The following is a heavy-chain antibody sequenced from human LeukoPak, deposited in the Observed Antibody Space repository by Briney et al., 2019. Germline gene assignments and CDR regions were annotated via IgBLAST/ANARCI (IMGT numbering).Heavy chain of an antibody. D-gene: IGHD4-23*01. CDR2: IYYRGST. J-gene: IGHJ1*01. Sequence: SETLSLTCTVSGGSISSYYWSWIRQPPGKGLEWIGYIYYRGSTNYNPSLKSRVTISVDTSKNQFSLNLNSVTAAGAPVYYCARGGRVVTPEEYFQHWGGATLATVSS. CDR3: ARGGRVVTPEEYFQH. CDR1: GGSISSYY. V-gene: IGHV4-59*01.